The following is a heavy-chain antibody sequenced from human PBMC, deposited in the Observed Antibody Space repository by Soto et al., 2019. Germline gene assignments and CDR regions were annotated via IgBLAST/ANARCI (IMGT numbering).Heavy chain of an antibody. Sequence: QVTLKESGPVLVKPTETLTLTCTISGFSLSNGRMGVSWIRQSPGKALERLAHIFSDAERSYSSSMQSRLTISTDTYGTQVVLIMTIMESLDTGTYFCVRMNTDTYTHYYAMDVWGQGTTVTVSS. V-gene: IGHV2-26*03. J-gene: IGHJ6*02. CDR1: GFSLSNGRMG. CDR3: VRMNTDTYTHYYAMDV. CDR2: IFSDAER.